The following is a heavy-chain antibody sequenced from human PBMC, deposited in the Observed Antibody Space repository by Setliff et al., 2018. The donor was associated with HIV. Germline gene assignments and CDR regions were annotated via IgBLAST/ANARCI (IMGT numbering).Heavy chain of an antibody. J-gene: IGHJ3*02. Sequence: SETLSLTCTVSGGSFSSTTYHWGWIRQPPGKGLEWIGSIHSSGATYYNTSLKSRVVMSVDSSRSRFSLKLRSVTASDTAVYYCARHKTNYDFYAFDIWGQGTMVTGSS. CDR2: IHSSGAT. V-gene: IGHV4-39*01. CDR3: ARHKTNYDFYAFDI. D-gene: IGHD3-3*01. CDR1: GGSFSSTTYH.